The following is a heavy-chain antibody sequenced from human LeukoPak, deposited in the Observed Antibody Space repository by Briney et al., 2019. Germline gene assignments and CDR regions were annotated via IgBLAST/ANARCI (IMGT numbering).Heavy chain of an antibody. J-gene: IGHJ6*03. D-gene: IGHD3-22*01. V-gene: IGHV1-69*05. CDR2: IIPVFGTA. CDR3: ARGNLSDSSGYYYPYYYYYMDV. Sequence: SVKVSCKASGGTFSSYAISWVRQAPGQGLEWMGRIIPVFGTANYAQKFQGRVTITTDESTSTAYMELSSLRSEDTAVYYCARGNLSDSSGYYYPYYYYYMDVWGKGTTVTVSS. CDR1: GGTFSSYA.